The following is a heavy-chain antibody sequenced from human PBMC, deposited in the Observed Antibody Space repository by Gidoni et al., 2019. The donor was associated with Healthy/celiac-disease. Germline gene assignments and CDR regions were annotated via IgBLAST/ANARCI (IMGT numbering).Heavy chain of an antibody. J-gene: IGHJ6*02. CDR2: IYYSGST. CDR3: ARHYYDILTGYPRYYYGMDV. CDR1: GGSISSSSYY. D-gene: IGHD3-9*01. Sequence: QLQLQESGPGLVKPSETLSLTCTVSGGSISSSSYYWGWIRQPPGKGLEWIGSIYYSGSTYYNPSLKSRVTISVDTSKNQFSLKLSSVTAADTAVYYCARHYYDILTGYPRYYYGMDVWGQGTTVTVSS. V-gene: IGHV4-39*01.